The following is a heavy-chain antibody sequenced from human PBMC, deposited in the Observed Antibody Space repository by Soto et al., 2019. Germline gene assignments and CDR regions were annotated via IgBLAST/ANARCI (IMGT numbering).Heavy chain of an antibody. V-gene: IGHV4-34*01. J-gene: IGHJ6*02. CDR2: INHSGST. D-gene: IGHD1-20*01. CDR3: ARTHNWDLHGYYGIDL. CDR1: GGSFSGYY. Sequence: SETLSRTWAVYGGSFSGYYWSWVRQPPGKGLEWIGEINHSGSTNYNPSLKSRVTISVDTSKNQFSLKLSSVTAADTAVYYCARTHNWDLHGYYGIDLWGHGTSFTVSS.